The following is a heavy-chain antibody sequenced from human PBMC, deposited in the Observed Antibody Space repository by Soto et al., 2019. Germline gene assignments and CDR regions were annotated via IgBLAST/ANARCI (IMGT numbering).Heavy chain of an antibody. CDR1: GYTFTSYA. V-gene: IGHV1-3*01. Sequence: GASVKVSCKASGYTFTSYAMHWVRQAPGQRLEWMGWINAGNGNTKYSQKFQGRVTITRDTSASTAYMELSSLRSEDTAVYYCARLAAAGTPYYYYMDVWGKGTTVTVSS. CDR3: ARLAAAGTPYYYYMDV. CDR2: INAGNGNT. D-gene: IGHD6-13*01. J-gene: IGHJ6*03.